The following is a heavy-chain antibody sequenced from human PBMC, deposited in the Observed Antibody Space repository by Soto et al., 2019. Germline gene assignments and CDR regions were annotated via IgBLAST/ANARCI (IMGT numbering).Heavy chain of an antibody. Sequence: QITLKESGPTLVKPTQTLTLTCTFSGFSLSTSGVGVGWIRQPPGKALEWLALIYWDDDKRYSPSLKSRLTITKDTSKNQVVLTMTNMDPVDTATYYCAHVQYYYDSSGYYPNAFDICGQGTMVTVSS. CDR3: AHVQYYYDSSGYYPNAFDI. D-gene: IGHD3-22*01. CDR2: IYWDDDK. J-gene: IGHJ3*02. V-gene: IGHV2-5*02. CDR1: GFSLSTSGVG.